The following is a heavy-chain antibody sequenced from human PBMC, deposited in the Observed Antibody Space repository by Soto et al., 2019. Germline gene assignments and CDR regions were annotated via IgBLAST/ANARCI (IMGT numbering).Heavy chain of an antibody. CDR2: IYYSGST. Sequence: SETLSLTCTVSGGTISSYYWSWIRQPPGKGLEWIGYIYYSGSTNYNPSLKSRVTISVDTSKNQFSLKLSSVTAADTAVYYCARGQGLGYCSSTSCYAEGPIDYWGQGTLVTVS. D-gene: IGHD2-2*01. J-gene: IGHJ4*02. V-gene: IGHV4-59*01. CDR3: ARGQGLGYCSSTSCYAEGPIDY. CDR1: GGTISSYY.